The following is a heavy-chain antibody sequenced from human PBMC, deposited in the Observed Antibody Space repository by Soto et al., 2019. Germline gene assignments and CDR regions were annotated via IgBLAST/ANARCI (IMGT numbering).Heavy chain of an antibody. V-gene: IGHV3-7*03. CDR3: ARERVDSSARGFYYFDY. CDR1: GFTFSSYW. J-gene: IGHJ4*02. CDR2: IKQDGSEK. Sequence: GGPLRLSCAASGFTFSSYWMSWVRQAPGKGLEWVANIKQDGSEKYYVDSVKGRFTISRDNAKNSLYLQMNSLRAEDTAVYYCARERVDSSARGFYYFDYWGQGTLVTVSS. D-gene: IGHD6-25*01.